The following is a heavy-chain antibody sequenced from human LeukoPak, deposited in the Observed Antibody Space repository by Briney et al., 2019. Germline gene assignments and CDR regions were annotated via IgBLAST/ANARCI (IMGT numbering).Heavy chain of an antibody. CDR2: ISWNSGSI. V-gene: IGHV3-9*02. CDR1: GFTSDDYA. Sequence: GGSLRLSCAASGFTSDDYAMHWVRQAPGKGLEWVSGISWNSGSIGYADSVKGRFTISRDNAKNSLYLQMNSLRAEDMALYYCAKGVGATSTRAFFDYWGQGTLVTVSS. CDR3: AKGVGATSTRAFFDY. J-gene: IGHJ4*02. D-gene: IGHD1-26*01.